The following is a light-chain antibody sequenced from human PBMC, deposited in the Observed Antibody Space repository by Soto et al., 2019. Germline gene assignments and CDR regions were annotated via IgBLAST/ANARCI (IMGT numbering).Light chain of an antibody. CDR3: QQYGSSPPYT. CDR2: GAS. V-gene: IGKV3-20*01. J-gene: IGKJ2*01. CDR1: QSVSSSY. Sequence: EIVLTQSPGTLSLSPGERATLSCRASQSVSSSYLAWYQQKLGQAPRLLICGASGRATGVPVRFSGSGAGTASTPTLRRLAPVDFAVYYRQQYGSSPPYTFGQRTKLEIK.